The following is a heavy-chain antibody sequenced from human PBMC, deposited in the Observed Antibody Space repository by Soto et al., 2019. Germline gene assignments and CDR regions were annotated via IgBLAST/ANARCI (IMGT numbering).Heavy chain of an antibody. J-gene: IGHJ4*02. V-gene: IGHV1-69*12. Sequence: QVQLVQSGAEVKKPGSSVKVSCKASGGTFSNSAVIWVRQAPGQGLEWMGGIIPIFGTVNYAQNFQGRVTITADESTSTAFMELSSLRSDDTAVYFCARDFSPAGDFETSGYPYWGQGTLVTVSS. CDR2: IIPIFGTV. CDR1: GGTFSNSA. D-gene: IGHD3-22*01. CDR3: ARDFSPAGDFETSGYPY.